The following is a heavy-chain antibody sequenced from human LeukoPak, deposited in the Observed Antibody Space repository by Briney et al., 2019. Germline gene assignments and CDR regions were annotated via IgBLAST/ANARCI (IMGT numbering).Heavy chain of an antibody. CDR2: IYYSGST. CDR3: AREDSSGYYPSGAFDI. CDR1: GGSISSYY. J-gene: IGHJ3*02. D-gene: IGHD3-22*01. V-gene: IGHV4-59*01. Sequence: SETLSLTCTVSGGSISSYYWSWIRQPPGKGLEWIGYIYYSGSTNYNPPLKSRVTISVDTSKNQFSLKLSSVTAADTAVYYCAREDSSGYYPSGAFDIWGQGTMVTVSS.